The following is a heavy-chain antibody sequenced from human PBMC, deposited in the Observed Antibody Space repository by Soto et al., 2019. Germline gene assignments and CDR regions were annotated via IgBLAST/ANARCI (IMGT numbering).Heavy chain of an antibody. V-gene: IGHV1-3*01. J-gene: IGHJ4*02. CDR2: INAGNGDT. CDR1: GYTFTSYG. CDR3: ARDLGGWPDY. Sequence: ASVKVSCKASGYTFTSYGISWVRQAPGQRLEWMGWINAGNGDTEYSQKFQGRVTITRDTSASTAYMELSSLRSEDTAVYYCARDLGGWPDYWGQGTLVTVSS. D-gene: IGHD2-15*01.